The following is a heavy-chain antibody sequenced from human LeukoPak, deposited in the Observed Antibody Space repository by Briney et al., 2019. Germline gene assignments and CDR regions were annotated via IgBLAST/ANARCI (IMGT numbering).Heavy chain of an antibody. Sequence: ASVKVSCKASGHTFTSYGISWVRQAPGQGLEWMGWISAYNGNTNYAQKLQGRVTMTTDTSTSTAYMELRSLRSDDTAVYYCARGRYYYDSSGYRPLRYWGQGTLVTVSS. J-gene: IGHJ4*02. D-gene: IGHD3-22*01. CDR2: ISAYNGNT. CDR1: GHTFTSYG. CDR3: ARGRYYYDSSGYRPLRY. V-gene: IGHV1-18*01.